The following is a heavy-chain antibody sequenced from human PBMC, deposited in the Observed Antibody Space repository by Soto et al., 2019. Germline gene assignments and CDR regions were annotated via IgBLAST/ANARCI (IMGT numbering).Heavy chain of an antibody. D-gene: IGHD2-2*01. CDR3: ARAEGCSSTSCYLYYYYYYGMDV. J-gene: IGHJ6*02. CDR1: GFTFSSYW. V-gene: IGHV3-7*01. Sequence: GGSLRLSCAASGFTFSSYWMIWVRQAPGKGLEWVANIKQDGSEKYYVDSVKGRFTISRDNAKNSLYLQMNSLRAEDTAVYYCARAEGCSSTSCYLYYYYYYGMDVWGQGTTVTVSS. CDR2: IKQDGSEK.